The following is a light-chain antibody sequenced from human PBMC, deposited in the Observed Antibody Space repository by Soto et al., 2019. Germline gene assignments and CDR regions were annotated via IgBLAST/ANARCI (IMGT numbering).Light chain of an antibody. Sequence: EIVMTQSPATLSVSPGERATLSCRARQSVSSNLAWYQQKPGQAPRLLIYGASTRATGIPARFSGSGSGTEVTLTISSLQSEDFAVYYCQHYNNWPRTFGQGTKVEIK. CDR3: QHYNNWPRT. CDR1: QSVSSN. J-gene: IGKJ1*01. CDR2: GAS. V-gene: IGKV3-15*01.